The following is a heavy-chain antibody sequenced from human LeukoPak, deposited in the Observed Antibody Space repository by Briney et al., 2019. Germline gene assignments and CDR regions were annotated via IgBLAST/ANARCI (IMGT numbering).Heavy chain of an antibody. J-gene: IGHJ4*02. D-gene: IGHD2-2*01. Sequence: ASVKVSCKASGGTFSSYAISWVRQAPGQGLEWMGGIIPIFGTANYAQKFQGRVTITADESTRTAYMELSSLRSEDTAVYYCAVNCSSTSCHFDYWGQGTLVTVSS. CDR2: IIPIFGTA. CDR1: GGTFSSYA. CDR3: AVNCSSTSCHFDY. V-gene: IGHV1-69*13.